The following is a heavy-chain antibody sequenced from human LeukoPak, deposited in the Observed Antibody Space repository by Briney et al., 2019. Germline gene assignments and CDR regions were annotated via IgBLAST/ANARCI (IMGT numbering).Heavy chain of an antibody. D-gene: IGHD6-13*01. Sequence: ASVTVSCKASGYTFTGYYMHWVRQAPGQGLEWMGWINPNSGGTNYAQKFQGRVTMTRDTSISTAYMELSRLRSDDTAVYYCASAGIAAAGGFYYYYGMDVWGQGTTVTVSS. CDR1: GYTFTGYY. V-gene: IGHV1-2*02. CDR3: ASAGIAAAGGFYYYYGMDV. J-gene: IGHJ6*02. CDR2: INPNSGGT.